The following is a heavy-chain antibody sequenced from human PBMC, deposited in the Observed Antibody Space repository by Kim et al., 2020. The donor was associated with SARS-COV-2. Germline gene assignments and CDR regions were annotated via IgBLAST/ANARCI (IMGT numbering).Heavy chain of an antibody. J-gene: IGHJ4*02. D-gene: IGHD2-8*01. CDR1: GFTFSRYW. Sequence: GGSLRLSCAASGFTFSRYWMHWVRQAPGKGLVWVSRMNSDGSNTNYADSVKGRITISRDNAKNTLYLQMNSLRAEDTAVYYCATEFGVDFDYWGQGTLVTVSS. CDR3: ATEFGVDFDY. CDR2: MNSDGSNT. V-gene: IGHV3-74*01.